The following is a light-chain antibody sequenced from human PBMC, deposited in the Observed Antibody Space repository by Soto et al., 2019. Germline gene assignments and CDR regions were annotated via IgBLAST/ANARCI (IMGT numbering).Light chain of an antibody. J-gene: IGLJ1*01. CDR3: NSYTSSSTHNYV. V-gene: IGLV2-14*03. CDR1: SSDIGGYKY. Sequence: QSALTQPASVSGSPGQSITISCTGTSSDIGGYKYVSWYQQHPGRAPKLIIYDVSNRPSGISNRFSGSKSGNTASLTISGLQAEDEADYFCNSYTSSSTHNYVFGTGTKVTVL. CDR2: DVS.